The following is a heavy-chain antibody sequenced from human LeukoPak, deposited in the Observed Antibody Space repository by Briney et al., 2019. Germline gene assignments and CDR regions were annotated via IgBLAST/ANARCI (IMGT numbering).Heavy chain of an antibody. CDR1: GGSISSSSYY. V-gene: IGHV4-39*01. J-gene: IGHJ4*02. Sequence: KPSETPSLTCTVSGGSISSSSYYWGWIRQPPGKGLEWIGSIYYSGSTYYNPSLKSRVTISVDTSKNQFSLKLSSVTAADTAVYYCARRHIVGANIDYWGQGTLVTVSS. D-gene: IGHD1-26*01. CDR3: ARRHIVGANIDY. CDR2: IYYSGST.